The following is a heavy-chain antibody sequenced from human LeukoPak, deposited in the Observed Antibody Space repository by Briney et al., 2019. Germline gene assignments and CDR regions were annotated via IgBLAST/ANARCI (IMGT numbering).Heavy chain of an antibody. D-gene: IGHD3-22*01. CDR1: GFTFSSYG. CDR2: ISGSGGST. CDR3: VRDRGYYHSPGDWDY. J-gene: IGHJ4*02. V-gene: IGHV3-23*01. Sequence: GGSLRLSCAASGFTFSSYGMSWVRQAPGKGLEWVSAISGSGGSTYYADSARGRFTISRDNARNTLYLQMNSLRAEDTAVYYCVRDRGYYHSPGDWDYWGQGTLVTVSS.